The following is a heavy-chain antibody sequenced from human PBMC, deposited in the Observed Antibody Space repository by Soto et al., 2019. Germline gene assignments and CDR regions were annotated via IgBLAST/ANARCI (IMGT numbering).Heavy chain of an antibody. J-gene: IGHJ6*02. Sequence: ASVKVSCKASGDTFTSYAMHWVRQAPGQGLEWMGWINAGNGNTKYSQKFQGRVTITRDTSASTAYMELSSLRSEDTAVYYCARFLGYFDGLLGTHGYYYGMAVWGQGTTVTVSS. D-gene: IGHD3-9*01. CDR2: INAGNGNT. V-gene: IGHV1-3*01. CDR1: GDTFTSYA. CDR3: ARFLGYFDGLLGTHGYYYGMAV.